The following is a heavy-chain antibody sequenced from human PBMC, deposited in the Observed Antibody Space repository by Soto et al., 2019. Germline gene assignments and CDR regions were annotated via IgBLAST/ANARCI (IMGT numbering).Heavy chain of an antibody. CDR1: GDTFSSYA. CDR2: IIPMFGTA. Sequence: QVQLVQSGAEVKKPGSSVKVSCKASGDTFSSYAISWVRQAPGQGLEWMGGIIPMFGTANYAQEFQGRVTITADESTSTAYMELSSLRSEDTAMNYCASGGYGARVSYYYGMDVWGQGTTVTVSS. V-gene: IGHV1-69*01. CDR3: ASGGYGARVSYYYGMDV. J-gene: IGHJ6*02. D-gene: IGHD4-17*01.